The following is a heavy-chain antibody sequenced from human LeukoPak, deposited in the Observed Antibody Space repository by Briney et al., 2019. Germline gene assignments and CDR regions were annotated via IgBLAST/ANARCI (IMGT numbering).Heavy chain of an antibody. CDR1: GFTFSSYS. CDR3: ARADGTGGPYDY. CDR2: ISSSSSYI. V-gene: IGHV3-21*04. J-gene: IGHJ4*02. Sequence: SGGSLRLSCAASGFTFSSYSMNWVRQAPGKGLEWVSSISSSSSYIYYADSVKGRFTISRDYSKYTLFLQMNSLRAEDTAIYYCARADGTGGPYDYWGQGTLVTVSS. D-gene: IGHD3/OR15-3a*01.